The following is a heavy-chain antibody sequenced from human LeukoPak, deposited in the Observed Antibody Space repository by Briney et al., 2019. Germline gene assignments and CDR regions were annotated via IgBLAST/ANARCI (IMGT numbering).Heavy chain of an antibody. CDR3: ARDVLSGRGYYYYGMDV. V-gene: IGHV4-31*03. CDR1: GGSISSGGYY. CDR2: IYYSGST. D-gene: IGHD3-3*01. J-gene: IGHJ6*02. Sequence: PSETLSLTCTVSGGSISSGGYYWSWIRQHPGKGLEWIGYIYYSGSTYYNPSLKSRVTISVDTSKNQFSLKLSSVTAADTAVYYCARDVLSGRGYYYYGMDVWGQGTTVTVSS.